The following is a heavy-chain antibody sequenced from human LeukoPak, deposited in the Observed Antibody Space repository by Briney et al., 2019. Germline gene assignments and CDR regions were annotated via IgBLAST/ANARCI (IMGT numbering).Heavy chain of an antibody. Sequence: AGGSLRLSCAASEFTFSSYAMSWVRQAPGTGLEWVSTISGSGGSTYYADSVKGRFTISRDNSKNTLYLQVNSLRAEDTAVYYCARGGSPPEALGDTFDVWGQGTLVTVSS. CDR3: ARGGSPPEALGDTFDV. D-gene: IGHD1-26*01. J-gene: IGHJ3*01. CDR2: ISGSGGST. CDR1: EFTFSSYA. V-gene: IGHV3-23*01.